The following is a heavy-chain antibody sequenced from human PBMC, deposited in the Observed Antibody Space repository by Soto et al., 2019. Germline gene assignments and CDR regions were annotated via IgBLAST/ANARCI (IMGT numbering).Heavy chain of an antibody. CDR1: GFTFSSYA. CDR2: ISYDGSNK. Sequence: QVQLVESGGGVVQPGRSLRLSCAASGFTFSSYAMHWVRQAPGKGLEWVAVISYDGSNKYYADSVKGRFTISRDNSKNTLYLQMNSLRAEDTAVYYCARDPAYGASYFDYWGHGTLVTVSS. V-gene: IGHV3-30-3*01. CDR3: ARDPAYGASYFDY. J-gene: IGHJ4*01. D-gene: IGHD4-17*01.